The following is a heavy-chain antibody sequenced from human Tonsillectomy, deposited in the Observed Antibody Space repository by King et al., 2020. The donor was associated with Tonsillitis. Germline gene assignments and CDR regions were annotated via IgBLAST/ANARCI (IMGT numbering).Heavy chain of an antibody. CDR2: VNPVGSQK. CDR1: GLTFGNYW. J-gene: IGHJ4*02. V-gene: IGHV3-7*03. Sequence: VQLVESGGDLVQSGGSLTLSCGVSGLTFGNYWMTWVRQAPGKGLEWVATVNPVGSQKYYMDSLKGRFTISRDNAEKSVYLQMNSLRAADTAVYYCATGPWELDYWGQGARVTVSS. D-gene: IGHD1-26*01. CDR3: ATGPWELDY.